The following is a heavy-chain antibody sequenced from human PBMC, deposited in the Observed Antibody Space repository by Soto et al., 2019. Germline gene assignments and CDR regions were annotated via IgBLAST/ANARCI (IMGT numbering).Heavy chain of an antibody. CDR3: AREPASVDY. CDR1: GFTFSSFW. Sequence: GGSLRLSCSASGFTFSSFWMHWVRQAPGKGPVWVSVIDSAGSATSYADSVKGRFTVSRDNAKNTLYLQMGSLRAEDMAFYYCAREPASVDYWGQGTLVTVS. J-gene: IGHJ4*02. CDR2: IDSAGSAT. V-gene: IGHV3-74*01.